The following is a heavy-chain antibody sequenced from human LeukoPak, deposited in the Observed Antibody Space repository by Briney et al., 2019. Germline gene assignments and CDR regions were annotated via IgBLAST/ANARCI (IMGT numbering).Heavy chain of an antibody. D-gene: IGHD3-3*01. Sequence: GASVKVSCKASGGTFSSYGISWVRQAPGQGLEWMGWISAYNGNTNYAQKLQGRVTMTTDTSTSTAYMELRSLRSDDTAVYYCARDGALYDFWSGYYRVQDYWGQGTLVTVSS. J-gene: IGHJ4*02. CDR1: GGTFSSYG. CDR3: ARDGALYDFWSGYYRVQDY. V-gene: IGHV1-18*01. CDR2: ISAYNGNT.